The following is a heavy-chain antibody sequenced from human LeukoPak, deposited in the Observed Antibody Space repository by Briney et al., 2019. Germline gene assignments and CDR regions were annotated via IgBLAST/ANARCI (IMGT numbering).Heavy chain of an antibody. CDR3: ARERWCPPNNWGVCSTGWFDP. V-gene: IGHV3-21*01. J-gene: IGHJ5*02. CDR2: ISSSSSYI. Sequence: PGGSLRLSCAASGFTFSSYSMNWVRQAPGKGLEWVSSISSSSSYIYYADSVKGRFTISRDNAKNSLYLQMNSLRAEDTAIYYCARERWCPPNNWGVCSTGWFDPWGQGTLVTVSS. CDR1: GFTFSSYS. D-gene: IGHD2-8*01.